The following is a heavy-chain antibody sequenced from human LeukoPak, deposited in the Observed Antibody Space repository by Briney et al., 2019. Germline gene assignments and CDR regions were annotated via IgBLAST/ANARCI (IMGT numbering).Heavy chain of an antibody. J-gene: IGHJ4*02. D-gene: IGHD1-26*01. V-gene: IGHV3-30*02. CDR2: IRYDGSNK. CDR1: GFTFSSYG. Sequence: GGSLRLSCAASGFTFSSYGMHWVRQAPGKGLEWVAFIRYDGSNKYYADSVKGRFTISRDNSKDTLYLQMNSLRAEDTAVYYCAKDQVKGAYHTASEFDYWGQGTLVTVSS. CDR3: AKDQVKGAYHTASEFDY.